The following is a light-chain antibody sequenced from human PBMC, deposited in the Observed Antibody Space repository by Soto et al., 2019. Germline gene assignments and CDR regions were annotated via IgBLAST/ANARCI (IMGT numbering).Light chain of an antibody. CDR2: GAS. CDR1: QSVSSN. J-gene: IGKJ1*01. CDR3: QQYNNWPQGT. V-gene: IGKV3-15*01. Sequence: EIVMTQSPATLSVSPGERATLSCRASQSVSSNLAWYQQKPGQAPRLLIYGASTRATGIPARFSGSGSGTEFTLTISSLQSEDVAVYYCQQYNNWPQGTFGHGTKVEI.